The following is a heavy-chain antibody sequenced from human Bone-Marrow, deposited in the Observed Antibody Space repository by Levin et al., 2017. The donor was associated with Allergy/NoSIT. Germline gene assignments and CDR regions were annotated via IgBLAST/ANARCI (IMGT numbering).Heavy chain of an antibody. J-gene: IGHJ6*02. D-gene: IGHD5-12*01. Sequence: PSETLSLTCAVSGGSISSSNWWSWVRQPPGKGLEWIGEIYHSGSTNYNPSLKSRVTISVDKSKNQFSLKLSSVTAADTAVYYCARDGYSGYRRRLRYYGMDVWGQGTTVTVSS. V-gene: IGHV4-4*02. CDR1: GGSISSSNW. CDR3: ARDGYSGYRRRLRYYGMDV. CDR2: IYHSGST.